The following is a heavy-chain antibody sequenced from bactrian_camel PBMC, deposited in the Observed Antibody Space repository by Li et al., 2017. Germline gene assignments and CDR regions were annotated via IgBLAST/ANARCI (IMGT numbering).Heavy chain of an antibody. Sequence: LVESGGGSVQAGESLRLSYVASKFTYTMAWFRQAPGKEREGVATFIRPGRTSYADSGKGRFTISRDNAKNTLYLQMNSLKPEDSAMYYCAAVFGRCPPQDDLFEHWGQGTQVTVS. D-gene: IGHD1*01. V-gene: IGHV3S55*01. CDR3: AAVFGRCPPQDDLFEH. J-gene: IGHJ4*01. CDR2: FIRPGRT. CDR1: KFTYT.